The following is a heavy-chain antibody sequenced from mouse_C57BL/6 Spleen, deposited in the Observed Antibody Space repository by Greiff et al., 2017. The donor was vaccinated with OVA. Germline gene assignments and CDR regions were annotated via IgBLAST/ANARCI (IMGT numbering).Heavy chain of an antibody. Sequence: VQLQQSGPVLVKPGASVKMSCKASGYTFTDYYMNWVKQSHGKSLEWIGVINPYNGGTSYNQKFKGKATLTVDKSSSTAYMELNSLTSEDSAVYYCARVDGNHYFDYWGQGTTLTVSS. V-gene: IGHV1-19*01. CDR1: GYTFTDYY. J-gene: IGHJ2*01. CDR2: INPYNGGT. CDR3: ARVDGNHYFDY. D-gene: IGHD2-1*01.